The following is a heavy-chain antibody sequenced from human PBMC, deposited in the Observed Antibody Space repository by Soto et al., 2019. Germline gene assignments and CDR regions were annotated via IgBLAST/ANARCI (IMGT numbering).Heavy chain of an antibody. Sequence: GGSLRLSCAASGFTFSSYAMSWVRQAPGKGLEWVSGISGSGGSTYYADSVKGRFTISRDNSKNTLYLQMNSLRAEDTAVYYCASACGGDCYSMDYWGQGTLVTVSS. D-gene: IGHD2-21*01. CDR3: ASACGGDCYSMDY. CDR1: GFTFSSYA. J-gene: IGHJ4*02. V-gene: IGHV3-23*01. CDR2: ISGSGGST.